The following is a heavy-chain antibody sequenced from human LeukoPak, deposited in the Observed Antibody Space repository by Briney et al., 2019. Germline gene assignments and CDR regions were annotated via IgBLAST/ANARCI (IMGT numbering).Heavy chain of an antibody. D-gene: IGHD6-19*01. CDR2: ITSSSNYI. V-gene: IGHV3-21*01. Sequence: PGGSLRLSCAASGFAFSRYNMDWVRQAPGKGLEWVSSITSSSNYIYYADSLKGRFTISRDNAKNSLYLQMNSLRADDTAVYYCARVGYSSGWRAPDFDYWGQGTLVTVSS. J-gene: IGHJ4*02. CDR1: GFAFSRYN. CDR3: ARVGYSSGWRAPDFDY.